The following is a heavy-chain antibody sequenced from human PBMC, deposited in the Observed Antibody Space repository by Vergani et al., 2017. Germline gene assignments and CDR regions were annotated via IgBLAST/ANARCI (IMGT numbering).Heavy chain of an antibody. J-gene: IGHJ1*01. Sequence: QVQLVQSGAEVKKPGSSVKVSCKASGGTFSSYAISWVRQAPGQGLEWMGGLIPIFGTANYAQKFQGRVTITADESTSTAYMELSSLRSEDTAVYYCAREYYDILTCYYIEYFQHWGQGTLVTVSS. D-gene: IGHD3-9*01. CDR2: LIPIFGTA. CDR1: GGTFSSYA. CDR3: AREYYDILTCYYIEYFQH. V-gene: IGHV1-69*01.